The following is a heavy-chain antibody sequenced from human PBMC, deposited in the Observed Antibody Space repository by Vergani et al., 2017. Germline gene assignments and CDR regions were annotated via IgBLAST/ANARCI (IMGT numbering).Heavy chain of an antibody. D-gene: IGHD2/OR15-2a*01. V-gene: IGHV4-59*01. CDR2: VYYTGST. Sequence: QVQLQESGPGLVKPSETLSLTCTVSGAAIKDSYWSWFRQPPGKGLEWIGYVYYTGSTTYNPSLKSRVTISVDTSNNQFSLRMTSLTAADTAIYYCARDRDLYCRSTTYYHNWFDPWGQGSLVTVSS. J-gene: IGHJ5*02. CDR3: ARDRDLYCRSTTYYHNWFDP. CDR1: GAAIKDSY.